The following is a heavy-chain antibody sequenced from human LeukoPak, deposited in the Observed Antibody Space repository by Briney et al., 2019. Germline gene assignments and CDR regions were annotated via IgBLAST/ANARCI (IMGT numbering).Heavy chain of an antibody. D-gene: IGHD3-22*01. V-gene: IGHV1-18*01. Sequence: ASVTVSCKASGGTFTSYAISWVRQAPGQGLEWMGWISACNGNTNYAQKLQGRVTMTTDTSTSTAYMELRSLRSDDTAVYYCARDGPLMMVGEFDYWGQGTLVTVSS. CDR2: ISACNGNT. CDR3: ARDGPLMMVGEFDY. J-gene: IGHJ4*02. CDR1: GGTFTSYA.